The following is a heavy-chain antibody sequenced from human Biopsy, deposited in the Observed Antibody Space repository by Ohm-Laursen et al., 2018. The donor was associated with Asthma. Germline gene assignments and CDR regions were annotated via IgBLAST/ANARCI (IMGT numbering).Heavy chain of an antibody. Sequence: SLRLSCTASGFTFSSFGMHWVRQAPGKGLEWVACISYDGSNKYYADSVKGRSTISRDNSKNTLYLQMNSLRAEDTAVYYCASYEVVTAILPMDVWGQGTTVTVSS. CDR3: ASYEVVTAILPMDV. D-gene: IGHD2-21*02. CDR2: ISYDGSNK. V-gene: IGHV3-30*03. CDR1: GFTFSSFG. J-gene: IGHJ6*02.